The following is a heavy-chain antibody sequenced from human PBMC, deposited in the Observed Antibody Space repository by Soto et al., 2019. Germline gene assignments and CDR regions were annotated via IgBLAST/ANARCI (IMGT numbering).Heavy chain of an antibody. CDR2: INPSGGST. J-gene: IGHJ5*02. V-gene: IGHV1-46*01. Sequence: AASVKVSCKASGYTFTSYYMHWVRQAPGQGLEWMGIINPSGGSTSYAQKFQGRVTMTTDTSTSTAFMELWSLRSDDTAVYYCARDFQSIAAAANHWFDPWGQGTLVTVSS. CDR1: GYTFTSYY. CDR3: ARDFQSIAAAANHWFDP. D-gene: IGHD6-13*01.